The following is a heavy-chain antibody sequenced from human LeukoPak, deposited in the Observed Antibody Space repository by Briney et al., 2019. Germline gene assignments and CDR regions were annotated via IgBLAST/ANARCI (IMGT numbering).Heavy chain of an antibody. CDR1: GDSITVYY. CDR2: NTGNT. J-gene: IGHJ4*02. CDR3: ARDRGSQPFIDY. V-gene: IGHV4-38-2*02. D-gene: IGHD1-26*01. Sequence: PSDTLSLTCSVSGDSITVYYWGWIRQPPGEGLEWIVNNTGNTYYNSSLKSRVNISLDTSKDQFALKLSSGTAADTAVYYCARDRGSQPFIDYWGQGTLVSVSS.